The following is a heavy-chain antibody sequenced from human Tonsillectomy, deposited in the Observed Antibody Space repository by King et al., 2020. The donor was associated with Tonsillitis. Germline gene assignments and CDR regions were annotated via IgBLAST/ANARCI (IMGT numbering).Heavy chain of an antibody. J-gene: IGHJ3*02. D-gene: IGHD3-3*01. CDR2: ISWNSVTL. CDR3: AKDLDYDLWSGPRAFDI. CDR1: GFRFVDYG. Sequence: VQLVESGGGLVQPGRSLRLSCGASGFRFVDYGMHWVRQASGKGLEWVSGISWNSVTLAYADSVKGRFTISRDNAKNSLYLQMYRLRAEDTASYYCAKDLDYDLWSGPRAFDIWGQGTMVTVSS. V-gene: IGHV3-9*01.